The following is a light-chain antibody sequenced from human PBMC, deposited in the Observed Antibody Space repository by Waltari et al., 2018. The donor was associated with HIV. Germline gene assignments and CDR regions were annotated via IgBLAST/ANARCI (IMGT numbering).Light chain of an antibody. J-gene: IGLJ2*01. V-gene: IGLV2-14*01. CDR3: ASYVTGGTVI. Sequence: QSALTQPASVSGSPGQSIAISCTGTSSDVGGYNYVSWYQQHPGKAPQLIIYEVTSRPSGVSHRFSCSKSGNTASLTISGLQAEDETDYYCASYVTGGTVIFGGGTKLTVV. CDR1: SSDVGGYNY. CDR2: EVT.